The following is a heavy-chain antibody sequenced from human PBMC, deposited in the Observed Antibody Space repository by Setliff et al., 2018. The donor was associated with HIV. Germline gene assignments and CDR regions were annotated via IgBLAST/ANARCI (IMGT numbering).Heavy chain of an antibody. D-gene: IGHD5-12*01. CDR3: ARQNSGYAPGPFDY. V-gene: IGHV4-34*01. Sequence: SETLSLTCAVYGGSFSGYYWSWIRQPPGKGLEWIGEINHDRTTNYNPSLKSRVTISVDTSKNQFSLTLNSVTAADTAVYYCARQNSGYAPGPFDYWGQGILVTVSS. J-gene: IGHJ4*02. CDR2: INHDRTT. CDR1: GGSFSGYY.